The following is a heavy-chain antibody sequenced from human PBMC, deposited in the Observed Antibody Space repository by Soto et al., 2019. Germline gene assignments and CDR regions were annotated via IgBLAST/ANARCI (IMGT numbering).Heavy chain of an antibody. CDR2: IKSDGSYI. D-gene: IGHD1-1*01. V-gene: IGHV3-74*01. CDR1: GLTFSIYW. J-gene: IGHJ6*02. CDR3: ARCFRMERGRGTDF. Sequence: PVGSLRLSYAASGLTFSIYWMHWVRQAPGKGLVWVSRIKSDGSYISYADSVKGRFTISRDNAKKTLYLQMNSLRAEDTAVYYCARCFRMERGRGTDFWGQGTTVTRSS.